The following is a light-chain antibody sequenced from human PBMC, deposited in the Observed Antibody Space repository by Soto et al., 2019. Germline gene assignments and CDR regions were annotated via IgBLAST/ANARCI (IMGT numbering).Light chain of an antibody. V-gene: IGLV1-40*01. Sequence: QSVLTQPPSGSGAPGQRVTIYCTGSSSNIGAGYDVHWYQQLPGTAPKLLIYGNSNRPSGVPDRFSGSKSGTSASLAITGLQAEDEADYYCQSYDSSLSGYVFGTGTKVTVL. CDR3: QSYDSSLSGYV. CDR1: SSNIGAGYD. J-gene: IGLJ1*01. CDR2: GNS.